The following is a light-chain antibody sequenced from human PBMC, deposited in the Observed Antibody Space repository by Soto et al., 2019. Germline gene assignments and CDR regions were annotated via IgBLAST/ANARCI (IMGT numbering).Light chain of an antibody. Sequence: EIVLTQSPGTLSLSPGARATLSCRASQSVSSNYLAWYQQKPGQAPRLLIYGASSRATGIADRFSGSGSGTDVTLTISRLEPEDSAVYYCQQYGSSPPWTFGQGTKVEIK. V-gene: IGKV3-20*01. CDR1: QSVSSNY. J-gene: IGKJ1*01. CDR3: QQYGSSPPWT. CDR2: GAS.